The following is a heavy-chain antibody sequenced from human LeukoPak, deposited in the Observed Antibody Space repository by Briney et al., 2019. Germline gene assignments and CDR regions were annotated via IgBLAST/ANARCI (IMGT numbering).Heavy chain of an antibody. D-gene: IGHD3-3*01. J-gene: IGHJ3*02. CDR3: ARGGVFFDFWSGYYGPPRTVDAFDI. V-gene: IGHV4-34*01. Sequence: SETLSLTCAVYGGSFSGYYWSWIRQPPGKGLEWIGEINHSGSTNYNPSLKSRVTISVDTSKNQFSLKLSSVTAADTAVYYCARGGVFFDFWSGYYGPPRTVDAFDIWGQGTMVTVSS. CDR2: INHSGST. CDR1: GGSFSGYY.